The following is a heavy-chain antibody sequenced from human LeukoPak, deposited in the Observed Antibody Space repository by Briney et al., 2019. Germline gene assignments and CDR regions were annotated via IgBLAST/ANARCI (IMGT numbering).Heavy chain of an antibody. J-gene: IGHJ3*02. V-gene: IGHV1-46*01. D-gene: IGHD2-21*02. Sequence: ASVMVSCKASGYIFTNYGISWVRQAPGQGLEWMGIINPNGGSTGYAQKFQGRVSMSRDTSTSTVYMELSSLRSEDTAVYYCVREGGGDRGRAFDMWGQGTMVTVSS. CDR3: VREGGGDRGRAFDM. CDR1: GYIFTNYG. CDR2: INPNGGST.